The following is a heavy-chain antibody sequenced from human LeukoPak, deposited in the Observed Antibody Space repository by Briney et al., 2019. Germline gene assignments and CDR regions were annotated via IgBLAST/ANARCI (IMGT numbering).Heavy chain of an antibody. J-gene: IGHJ4*02. Sequence: PSETLSLTCTVSGGSISSYYWSWIRQPAGKGLEWIGRIYTSGSTNYNPSLKSRVTLSVDTSKNQFSQKLSSVTAADTAVYYCARDREDYGGNSCLAYWGQGTLVTVSS. CDR3: ARDREDYGGNSCLAY. CDR1: GGSISSYY. V-gene: IGHV4-4*07. D-gene: IGHD4-23*01. CDR2: IYTSGST.